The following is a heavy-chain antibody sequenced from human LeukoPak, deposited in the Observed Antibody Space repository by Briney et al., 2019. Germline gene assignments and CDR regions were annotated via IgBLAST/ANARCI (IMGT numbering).Heavy chain of an antibody. CDR2: IIPIFGTA. CDR3: ARERIDCTNGVCVDY. J-gene: IGHJ4*02. CDR1: GGTFSSYA. V-gene: IGHV1-69*05. D-gene: IGHD2-8*01. Sequence: ASVKVSCKASGGTFSSYAISWVRQAPGQGLEWMGGIIPIFGTANYAQKFQGRVTITTDESTSTAYMELSSLRSEDTAVYYCARERIDCTNGVCVDYWGQGTLVTVSS.